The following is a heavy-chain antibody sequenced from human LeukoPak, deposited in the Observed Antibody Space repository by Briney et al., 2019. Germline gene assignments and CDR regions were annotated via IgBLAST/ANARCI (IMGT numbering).Heavy chain of an antibody. CDR1: GGTFSSYA. CDR2: IIPILGIA. CDR3: ARGTSICSSTSCYPDAFDI. Sequence: SVKVSCKASGGTFSSYAISWVRQAPGQGLEWMGRIIPILGIANYAQKFQGRVTITTDESTSTAYMELSSLRSEDTAVYYCARGTSICSSTSCYPDAFDIWGQGTMVTVSS. V-gene: IGHV1-69*04. D-gene: IGHD2-2*01. J-gene: IGHJ3*02.